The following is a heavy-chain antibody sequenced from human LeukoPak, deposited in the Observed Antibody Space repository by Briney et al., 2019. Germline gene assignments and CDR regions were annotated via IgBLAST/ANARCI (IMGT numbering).Heavy chain of an antibody. Sequence: GESLRLSCAASGFTFSSYWMNWVRQAPGKGLEWVANIKLDGSEKYYVDSVKGRFTISRDNAKNSLYLQMNSLRAEDTAVYYCARGSYYFDYWGQGTLVTVSS. V-gene: IGHV3-7*01. CDR3: ARGSYYFDY. CDR1: GFTFSSYW. D-gene: IGHD1-26*01. CDR2: IKLDGSEK. J-gene: IGHJ4*02.